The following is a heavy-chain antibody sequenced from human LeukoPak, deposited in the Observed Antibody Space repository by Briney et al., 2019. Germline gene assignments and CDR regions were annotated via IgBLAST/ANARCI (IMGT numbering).Heavy chain of an antibody. CDR1: GGSISSYY. Sequence: SETLSLTCTVSGGSISSYYWSWIRQPPGKGLEWIGYIYYSGSTNYNPSLKSRVTISVDTSKNQFSLKLSSVTAADTAVYYCARHSHYGSGSYYNPTRLYYYGMDVWGQGTTVTVSS. CDR3: ARHSHYGSGSYYNPTRLYYYGMDV. J-gene: IGHJ6*02. CDR2: IYYSGST. V-gene: IGHV4-59*08. D-gene: IGHD3-10*01.